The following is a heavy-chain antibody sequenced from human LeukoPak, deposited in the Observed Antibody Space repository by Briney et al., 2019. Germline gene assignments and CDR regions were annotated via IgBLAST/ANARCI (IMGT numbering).Heavy chain of an antibody. CDR1: GFTFSSYA. CDR3: AKSPKPPDYFDY. CDR2: ISGSGGST. V-gene: IGHV3-23*01. J-gene: IGHJ4*02. Sequence: PGGSLRLSRAASGFTFSSYAMSWVRQAPGKGLEWVSAISGSGGSTYYADSVKGRFTISRDNSKNTLYLQMNSLRAEDTAVYYCAKSPKPPDYFDYWGQGTLVTVSS.